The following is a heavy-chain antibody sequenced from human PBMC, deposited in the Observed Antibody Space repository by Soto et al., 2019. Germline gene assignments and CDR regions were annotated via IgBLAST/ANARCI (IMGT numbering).Heavy chain of an antibody. V-gene: IGHV4-34*01. CDR2: INHSGST. CDR1: GGSFSGYY. J-gene: IGHJ2*01. Sequence: SETLSLTCAVYGGSFSGYYWSWIRQPPGKGLEWIGEINHSGSTNYNPSLKSRVTISVDTSKNQFSLKLSSVTAADTAVYYCALMSWGVILIDPPARYFDLWGRGTLVTVSS. D-gene: IGHD3-10*01. CDR3: ALMSWGVILIDPPARYFDL.